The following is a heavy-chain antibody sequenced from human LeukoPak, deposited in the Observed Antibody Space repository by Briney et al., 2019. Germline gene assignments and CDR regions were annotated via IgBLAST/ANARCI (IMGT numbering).Heavy chain of an antibody. CDR2: INLNSDKI. D-gene: IGHD2-21*01. CDR1: GFIFDDFA. Sequence: GGSLSVSCAASGFIFDDFAMHWVRQAPGKGLEWVSGINLNSDKIGYADSVKGRFTISRDNAKNSLYLQMNSLRAEDTALYYCAKSHVGGYYYFDFWGQGTLVTVSS. J-gene: IGHJ4*02. CDR3: AKSHVGGYYYFDF. V-gene: IGHV3-9*01.